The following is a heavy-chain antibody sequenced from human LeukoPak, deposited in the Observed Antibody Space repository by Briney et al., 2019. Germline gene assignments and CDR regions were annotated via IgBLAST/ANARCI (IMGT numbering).Heavy chain of an antibody. CDR2: ISGSGGST. V-gene: IGHV3-23*01. CDR3: AKGSSYDYVWGSYRLPFDY. D-gene: IGHD3-16*02. CDR1: GFTFSSYA. J-gene: IGHJ4*02. Sequence: GGSLRLSCAASGFTFSSYAMSWVRQAPGKGLEWVSAISGSGGSTYYADSVKGRFTISRDNSKNTLYLQMNSLRAEDTAAYYCAKGSSYDYVWGSYRLPFDYWGQGTLVTVSS.